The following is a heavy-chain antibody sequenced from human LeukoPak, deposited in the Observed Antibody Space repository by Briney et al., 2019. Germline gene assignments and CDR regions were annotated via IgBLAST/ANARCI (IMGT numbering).Heavy chain of an antibody. D-gene: IGHD2-21*01. CDR1: GFTFSSYS. J-gene: IGHJ4*02. CDR3: ARDVGGDYFDY. CDR2: INSDGSST. V-gene: IGHV3-74*01. Sequence: GGSLRLSCEASGFTFSSYSMNWVRQAPGKGLEWVSRINSDGSSTCYSDSVKGRFTISRDNAKNTLYLQMNSLRAEDTAVYYCARDVGGDYFDYWGQGTLVTVSS.